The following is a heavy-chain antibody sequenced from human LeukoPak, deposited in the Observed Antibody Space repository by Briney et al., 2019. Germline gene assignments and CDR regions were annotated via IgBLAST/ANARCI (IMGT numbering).Heavy chain of an antibody. D-gene: IGHD3-9*01. Sequence: GGSLRLSCAASGFTFSSAWMHWVRHAPGKGLVWVSRINRDGRSTTYADSVKGRFTISRDNAKNTLYLQMNSLRAEDTAVYYCARHPYDILTGPSFDYWGQGTLVTVSS. J-gene: IGHJ4*02. CDR2: INRDGRST. CDR1: GFTFSSAW. CDR3: ARHPYDILTGPSFDY. V-gene: IGHV3-74*01.